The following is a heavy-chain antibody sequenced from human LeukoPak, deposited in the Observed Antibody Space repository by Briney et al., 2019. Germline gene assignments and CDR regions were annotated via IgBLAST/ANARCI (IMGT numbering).Heavy chain of an antibody. J-gene: IGHJ5*02. Sequence: PSETLSLTCAVYGGSFSGYYWSWIRQPPGKGREWLGEINHSGSTNYNPSPKSRATISVDTSKNQFSLKLSSVTAADTAVYYCARGGLTRYCSSTSCYRWFDPWGQGTLVTVSS. CDR2: INHSGST. V-gene: IGHV4-34*01. D-gene: IGHD2-2*01. CDR3: ARGGLTRYCSSTSCYRWFDP. CDR1: GGSFSGYY.